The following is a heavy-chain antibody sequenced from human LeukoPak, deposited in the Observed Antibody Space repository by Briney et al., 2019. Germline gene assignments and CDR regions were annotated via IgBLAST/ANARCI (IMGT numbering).Heavy chain of an antibody. CDR1: GGSINAYY. Sequence: SETLSLTCTVSGGSINAYYWSWIRQPPGKGLDWIAYVRDNGENNYNPSLKSRLAISVDTANNQISLRLNFVTAADTAIYCCARKPANTAAFDIWGLGTMVTVSS. CDR3: ARKPANTAAFDI. V-gene: IGHV4-59*08. CDR2: VRDNGEN. D-gene: IGHD5-18*01. J-gene: IGHJ3*02.